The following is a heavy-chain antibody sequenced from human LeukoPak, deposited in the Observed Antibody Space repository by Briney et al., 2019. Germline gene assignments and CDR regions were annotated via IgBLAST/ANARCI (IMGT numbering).Heavy chain of an antibody. J-gene: IGHJ4*02. CDR1: GFTFSSYA. Sequence: GSLRLSCAASGFTFSSYAMSWVRQAPGMGLEWVSAISGSGGSTYYADSVKGRFTISRDNSKSTLYLQMNSLRAEDTAVYYCAKPAVVATTPNYFDYWGQGTLVTVSS. CDR2: ISGSGGST. D-gene: IGHD2-15*01. V-gene: IGHV3-23*01. CDR3: AKPAVVATTPNYFDY.